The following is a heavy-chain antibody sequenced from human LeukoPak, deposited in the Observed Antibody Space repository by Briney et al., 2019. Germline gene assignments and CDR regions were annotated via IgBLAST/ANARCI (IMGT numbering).Heavy chain of an antibody. J-gene: IGHJ4*02. D-gene: IGHD1-26*01. CDR1: GFTFSSYA. V-gene: IGHV3-23*01. CDR3: AKDLVGALYYFDY. CDR2: ISGSGGST. Sequence: GGSLRLSCAASGFTFSSYAMSWVCQAPGKGLEWVSTISGSGGSTYYADSVKGRFTISRDNSKNTLYLQMNSLRAEDTAVYYCAKDLVGALYYFDYWGQGTLVTVSS.